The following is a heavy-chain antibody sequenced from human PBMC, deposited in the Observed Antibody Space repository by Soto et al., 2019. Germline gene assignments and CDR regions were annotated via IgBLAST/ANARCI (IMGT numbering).Heavy chain of an antibody. V-gene: IGHV1-58*01. CDR3: AAPGLSYSGYDIDAFDI. Sequence: VEVSCKASGFTFTRSAVQWVRQARGQRLEWIGWIVVGSGNTNYAQKFQERVTITRDMYTSTAYMELSSLRSEDTAVYYCAAPGLSYSGYDIDAFDIWGQGTMVTLSS. CDR1: GFTFTRSA. J-gene: IGHJ3*02. D-gene: IGHD5-12*01. CDR2: IVVGSGNT.